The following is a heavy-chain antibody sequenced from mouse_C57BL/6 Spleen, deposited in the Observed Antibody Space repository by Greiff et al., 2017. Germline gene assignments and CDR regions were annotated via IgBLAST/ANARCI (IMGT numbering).Heavy chain of an antibody. D-gene: IGHD2-2*01. CDR1: GFSFNTYA. V-gene: IGHV10-1*01. CDR2: IRSKSNNYAT. J-gene: IGHJ4*01. CDR3: VRQGIYYGYEDYAMDY. Sequence: EVQRVESGGGLVQPKGSLKLSCAASGFSFNTYAMNWVRQAPGKGLEWVARIRSKSNNYATYYADSVKDRFTISRDDSESMLYLQMNNLKTEDTAMYYCVRQGIYYGYEDYAMDYWGQGTSVTVSS.